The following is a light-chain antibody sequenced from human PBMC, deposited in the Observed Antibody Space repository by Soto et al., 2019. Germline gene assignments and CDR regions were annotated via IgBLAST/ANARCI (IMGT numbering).Light chain of an antibody. Sequence: SPLPPSPPTLSSSVGDRVTITCRASQSIRYYLACYQQMPGKAPNLLNYGASSLQSGVTARFSGSGSGTDFALTISSLQADDLGTYFCQHHNSYSQTFGRGTKVVTK. CDR2: GAS. J-gene: IGKJ1*01. V-gene: IGKV1-5*01. CDR3: QHHNSYSQT. CDR1: QSIRYY.